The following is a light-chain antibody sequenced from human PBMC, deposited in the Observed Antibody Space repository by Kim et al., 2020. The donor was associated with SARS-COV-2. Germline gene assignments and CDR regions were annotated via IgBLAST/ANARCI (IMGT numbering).Light chain of an antibody. CDR1: GLGDRY. V-gene: IGLV3-1*01. Sequence: SYELTQPPSVSVSPGQTAIITCSGDGLGDRYTFWFQQKPGHSPVLVIYQDIKRTSGIPERFSDSNSGNTATLTISGTQAMDEADYYCQTWDSGTAVVFGGGTQLTVL. CDR3: QTWDSGTAVV. CDR2: QDI. J-gene: IGLJ3*02.